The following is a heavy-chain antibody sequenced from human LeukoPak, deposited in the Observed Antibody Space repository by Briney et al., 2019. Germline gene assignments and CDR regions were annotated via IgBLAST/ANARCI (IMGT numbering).Heavy chain of an antibody. D-gene: IGHD3-3*01. Sequence: ASVKVSCKASGYTFTGYYMHWVRQAPGQGLEWMGWINPNSGGTNYAQKFQGRVTMTRDTSISTAYMELSRLRSDDAAVYYCARVEISRFLEWGTDYWGQGTLVTVSS. V-gene: IGHV1-2*02. J-gene: IGHJ4*02. CDR3: ARVEISRFLEWGTDY. CDR1: GYTFTGYY. CDR2: INPNSGGT.